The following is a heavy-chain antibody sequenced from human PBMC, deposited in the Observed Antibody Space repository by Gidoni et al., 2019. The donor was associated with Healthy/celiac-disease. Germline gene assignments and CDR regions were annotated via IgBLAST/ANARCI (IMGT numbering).Heavy chain of an antibody. CDR2: IYTSRST. CDR1: GRPTSRGRYY. D-gene: IGHD3-3*01. V-gene: IGHV4-61*02. J-gene: IGHJ4*02. CDR3: ARGGGYDFWSGSYPLDY. Sequence: QVQLQESGPGLVKPSQPLSLTCTVPGRPTSRGRYYWCWIRQPAGMGLEWIGRIYTSRSTNYNPALKSRVTMSVDTSKNQFSLKLSSVTAADTAVYYCARGGGYDFWSGSYPLDYWGQGTLVTVSS.